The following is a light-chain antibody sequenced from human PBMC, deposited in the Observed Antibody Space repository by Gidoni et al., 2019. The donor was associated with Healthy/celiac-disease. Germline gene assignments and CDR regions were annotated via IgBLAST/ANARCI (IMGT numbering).Light chain of an antibody. V-gene: IGKV1-39*01. J-gene: IGKJ1*01. CDR2: AAS. CDR1: QSISSY. Sequence: DIQMTQSPSSLSASVGDRVTITCRASQSISSYLNWYQQKPGKAPKLLIYAASSLQSGVPSRFSGSGSGTDFTLTISSLQPEDFATYYCQQGYSTRRTFGQXTKVEIK. CDR3: QQGYSTRRT.